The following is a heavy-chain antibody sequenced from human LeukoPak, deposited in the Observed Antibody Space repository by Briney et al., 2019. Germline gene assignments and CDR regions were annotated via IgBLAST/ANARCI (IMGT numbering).Heavy chain of an antibody. D-gene: IGHD2-2*02. Sequence: GASVKVSCKASGYTFTSYDINWVRQATGQGLEWMGWMNPNSGNTGYAQKFQGRVTITRNTSISTAYMELSSLRSEDTAVYYCARGRRYCSSTSCYNYYYYMDVWGKGTTVTVSS. J-gene: IGHJ6*03. CDR2: MNPNSGNT. CDR3: ARGRRYCSSTSCYNYYYYMDV. CDR1: GYTFTSYD. V-gene: IGHV1-8*03.